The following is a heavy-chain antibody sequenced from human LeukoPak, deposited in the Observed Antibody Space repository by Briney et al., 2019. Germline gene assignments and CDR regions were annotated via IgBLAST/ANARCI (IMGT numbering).Heavy chain of an antibody. D-gene: IGHD3-10*01. V-gene: IGHV3-30*02. Sequence: GGSLRLSCAASGFTCSNYVMHWVRQAPGKGLEWVAFIGYDGSDKYHADSVKGRFTISRDNSKNTVYLQMNTLTADDTAVYYCARDRRSGSYSQSDTFDIWGQGTMVTVSS. J-gene: IGHJ3*02. CDR1: GFTCSNYV. CDR2: IGYDGSDK. CDR3: ARDRRSGSYSQSDTFDI.